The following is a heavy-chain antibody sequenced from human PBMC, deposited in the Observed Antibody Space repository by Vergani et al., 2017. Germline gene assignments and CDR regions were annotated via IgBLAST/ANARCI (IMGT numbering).Heavy chain of an antibody. Sequence: QVQLVESGGGVVQPGRSLRLSCAASGFTFSSYTMHWVRQAPGKGLEWVAVISYDGSNKYYADSVKGQFTISRDNSKNTLYLQMNSLRSDDTAVYYCARRRRYYYDSSGPSDYWGQGTLVTVSS. CDR2: ISYDGSNK. CDR1: GFTFSSYT. J-gene: IGHJ4*02. CDR3: ARRRRYYYDSSGPSDY. D-gene: IGHD3-22*01. V-gene: IGHV3-30-3*01.